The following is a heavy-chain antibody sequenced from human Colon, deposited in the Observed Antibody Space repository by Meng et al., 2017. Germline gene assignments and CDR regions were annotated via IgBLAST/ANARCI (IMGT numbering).Heavy chain of an antibody. D-gene: IGHD2/OR15-2a*01. CDR2: IFHSGTS. V-gene: IGHV4-4*02. CDR3: ARRNSNNWFDP. J-gene: IGHJ5*02. CDR1: GASISGDNW. Sequence: QVQLQESCPGLVKPSGTRSLTCAVSGASISGDNWWSWVRQTPGKGLEWLGEIFHSGTSNYNPSLKSRVTISVDKSKNQFSLRLSSVTAADTAVYYCARRNSNNWFDPWGQGILVTVSS.